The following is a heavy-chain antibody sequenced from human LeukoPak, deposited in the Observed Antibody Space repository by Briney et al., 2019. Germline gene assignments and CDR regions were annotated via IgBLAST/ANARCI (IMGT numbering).Heavy chain of an antibody. V-gene: IGHV4-59*01. J-gene: IGHJ3*02. CDR1: GGSITSYY. Sequence: PSETLSLTCTVSGGSITSYYWSWIRQPPGKGLEWIGSIYYSGSTNYSPSLKSRVTISIDTSKNQFSLKLTSVTAADTAVYYCVRKNDFEIWGQGTLATVSS. CDR3: VRKNDFEI. CDR2: IYYSGST. D-gene: IGHD2/OR15-2a*01.